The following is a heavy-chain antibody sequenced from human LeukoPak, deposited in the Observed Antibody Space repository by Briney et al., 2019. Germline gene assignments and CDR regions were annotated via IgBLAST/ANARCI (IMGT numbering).Heavy chain of an antibody. CDR2: ISGSGGSI. V-gene: IGHV3-23*01. CDR3: AKDRGYCSSTSCYTRGFDP. D-gene: IGHD2-2*02. Sequence: GGSLRLSCAASGFTFSSYAMSWVRQAPGKGLEWVSAISGSGGSIYYADSVKGRFTISRDNSKNTLYLQMNSLRAEDTAVYYCAKDRGYCSSTSCYTRGFDPWGQGTLVTVSS. J-gene: IGHJ5*02. CDR1: GFTFSSYA.